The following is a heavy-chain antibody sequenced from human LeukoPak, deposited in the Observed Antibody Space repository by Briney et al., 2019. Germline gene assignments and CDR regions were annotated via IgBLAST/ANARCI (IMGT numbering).Heavy chain of an antibody. J-gene: IGHJ4*02. V-gene: IGHV3-74*01. D-gene: IGHD1-26*01. CDR1: GFTFSSCW. Sequence: GGSLRLSCAASGFTFSSCWMHWVRQAPGKGLVWVSRINTDGSSTSYADSVKGRFTISRDNAKNSLYLQMNSLRAEDTAVYYCARGANHPDYWGQGTLVTVSS. CDR2: INTDGSST. CDR3: ARGANHPDY.